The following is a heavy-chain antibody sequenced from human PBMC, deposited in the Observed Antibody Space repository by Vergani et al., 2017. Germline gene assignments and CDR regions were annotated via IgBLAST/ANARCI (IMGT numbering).Heavy chain of an antibody. D-gene: IGHD3-10*01. CDR2: IIPIFGTA. Sequence: QVQLVQSGAEVKKPGSSVKVSCKASGGTFSSYAISWVRQAPGQGLEWMGGIIPIFGTANYAQKFQGRVTITADESTRPAYMELSSLRSEDTAVYYCARENGGVRGVYFDYWGQGTLVTVSS. CDR1: GGTFSSYA. CDR3: ARENGGVRGVYFDY. V-gene: IGHV1-69*01. J-gene: IGHJ4*02.